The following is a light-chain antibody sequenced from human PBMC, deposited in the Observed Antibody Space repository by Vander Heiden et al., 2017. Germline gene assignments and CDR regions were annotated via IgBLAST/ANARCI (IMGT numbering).Light chain of an antibody. Sequence: DIQMTQSPSSLSASVGDRVTITCRASQSISSYLNWYQQKPGKAPKLLIYAASSLQSGVPSRFSGSGSGTDFTLTISRLQPEDIATYYCQQCESTPRTFGGGTKVXIK. CDR1: QSISSY. V-gene: IGKV1-39*01. CDR3: QQCESTPRT. J-gene: IGKJ4*01. CDR2: AAS.